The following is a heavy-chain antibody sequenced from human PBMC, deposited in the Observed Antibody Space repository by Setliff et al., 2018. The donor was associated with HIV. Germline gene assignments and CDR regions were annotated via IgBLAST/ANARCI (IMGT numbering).Heavy chain of an antibody. D-gene: IGHD6-19*01. CDR1: GFTFNNYT. CDR2: ISWDGGST. CDR3: AKGAVALDY. V-gene: IGHV3-43*01. J-gene: IGHJ4*02. Sequence: PGGSLRLSCAASGFTFNNYTMHWVRQAPGKGLEWVSLISWDGGSTYYADSVKGRFTISSDNSKNSLYLQMNSLRTEDTALYYCAKGAVALDYWGQGTLVTVSS.